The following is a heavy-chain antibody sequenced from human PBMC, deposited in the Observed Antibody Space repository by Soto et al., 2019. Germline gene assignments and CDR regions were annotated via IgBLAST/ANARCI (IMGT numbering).Heavy chain of an antibody. CDR2: IYYSGST. V-gene: IGHV4-61*08. Sequence: TSETLSLTCTVSGDTISRGDYYWSWIRQPPGKGLEWIGYIYYSGSTNYNPSLKSRVTTSVDTSKNQFSLRLRSVTAADTAVYYCARGHSSSWYEFDPWGQGTLVTVS. D-gene: IGHD6-13*01. J-gene: IGHJ5*02. CDR3: ARGHSSSWYEFDP. CDR1: GDTISRGDYY.